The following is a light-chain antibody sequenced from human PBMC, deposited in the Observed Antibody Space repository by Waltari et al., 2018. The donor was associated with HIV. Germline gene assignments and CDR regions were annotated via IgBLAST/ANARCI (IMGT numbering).Light chain of an antibody. CDR2: QDT. J-gene: IGLJ2*01. CDR3: QAWDSNTAV. CDR1: RSGDEY. V-gene: IGLV3-1*01. Sequence: SYELTQPPSVSVSPRQTASITCSRDRSGDEYVCWYQQKPGQSPVLVIYQDTKRPSGIPERFSGSDSGNTVTLTISGTQAMDEADYYCQAWDSNTAVFGGGTKLTVL.